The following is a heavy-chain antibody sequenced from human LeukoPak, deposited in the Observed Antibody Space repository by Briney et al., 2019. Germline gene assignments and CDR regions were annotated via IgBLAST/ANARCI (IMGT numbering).Heavy chain of an antibody. Sequence: SGTLSLTCTVSGGSISSYYWSWIRQPPGKGLEWIGYIYYSGSTNYNPSLKSRVTISVDTSKNQFSLKLSSVTAADTAVYYCARGDPGRGWFDPWGQGALVTVSS. V-gene: IGHV4-59*01. CDR3: ARGDPGRGWFDP. CDR1: GGSISSYY. J-gene: IGHJ5*01. CDR2: IYYSGST.